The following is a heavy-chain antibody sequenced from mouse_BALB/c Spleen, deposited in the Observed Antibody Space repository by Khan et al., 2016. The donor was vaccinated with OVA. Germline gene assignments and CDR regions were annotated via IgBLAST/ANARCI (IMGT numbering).Heavy chain of an antibody. D-gene: IGHD2-10*02. CDR3: SRGGYGSLAY. V-gene: IGHV1-53*01. Sequence: QVQLKQSGAELVKPGASVKLSCEASGYTFTSYWMHWVKQRPGQGLDWIGYINPSDGRTHYNEQFKNKATLTVDTSSSTASMQLSSLTSEDSAVYYCSRGGYGSLAYWGQGTLVTVSA. CDR1: GYTFTSYW. CDR2: INPSDGRT. J-gene: IGHJ3*01.